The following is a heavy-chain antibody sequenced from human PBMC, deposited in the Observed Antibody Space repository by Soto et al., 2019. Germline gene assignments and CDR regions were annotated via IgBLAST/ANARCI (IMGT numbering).Heavy chain of an antibody. J-gene: IGHJ6*02. CDR2: IYYSGST. CDR3: ARESGGYDSSTRYGLDV. V-gene: IGHV4-31*03. Sequence: PSETLSLTCSVSGGSISSVGHYWTWIRQQPGKGLEWIGYIYYSGSTGYNPSLKSRVTISVDRSKNQFSLNLSSVTAADTAIYYCARESGGYDSSTRYGLDVWGQGTTVTVPS. D-gene: IGHD6-25*01. CDR1: GGSISSVGHY.